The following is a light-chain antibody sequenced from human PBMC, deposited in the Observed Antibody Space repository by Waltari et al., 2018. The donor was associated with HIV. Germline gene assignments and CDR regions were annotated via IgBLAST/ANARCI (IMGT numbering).Light chain of an antibody. Sequence: QSVLTQPPSVSAAPGQKVTIPCSGSYDYVSWYQHVPGAAPKLLIYSKNQRPSGVPDRFSGSKSGTSGSLAISGLQSEDEADYYCGAWDDSLHGPLFGGGTKLTVL. CDR1: YDY. CDR3: GAWDDSLHGPL. V-gene: IGLV1-44*01. J-gene: IGLJ2*01. CDR2: SKN.